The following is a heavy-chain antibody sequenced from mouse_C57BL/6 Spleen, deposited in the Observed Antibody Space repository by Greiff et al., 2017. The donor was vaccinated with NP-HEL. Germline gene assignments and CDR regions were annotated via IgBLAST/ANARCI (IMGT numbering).Heavy chain of an antibody. V-gene: IGHV1-42*01. J-gene: IGHJ2*01. CDR3: ARSGDY. CDR1: GYSFTGYY. D-gene: IGHD3-1*01. Sequence: EVQLQQSGPELVKPGASVKISCKASGYSFTGYYMNWVKQSPEKSLEWIGEINPSTGGTTYNQKFKAKATLTVDKSSSTAYMQLKSLTSDDSAVYYCARSGDYWGQGTTLTVSS. CDR2: INPSTGGT.